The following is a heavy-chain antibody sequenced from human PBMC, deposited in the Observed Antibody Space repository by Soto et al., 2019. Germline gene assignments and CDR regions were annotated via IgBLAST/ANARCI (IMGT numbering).Heavy chain of an antibody. V-gene: IGHV1-69*01. CDR3: ASTSRPRGIVVVVGNYYYGMDG. D-gene: IGHD2-15*01. CDR1: GGTFSSYA. J-gene: IGHJ6*02. Sequence: QVQLVQSGAEVKKPGSSVKVSCKASGGTFSSYAISWVRQAPGQGLEWMGGMIPIFGTANYAQKFQGRVTINADEATSTAYMELSSLRSEDTAVYYCASTSRPRGIVVVVGNYYYGMDGWGQGTTVTVCS. CDR2: MIPIFGTA.